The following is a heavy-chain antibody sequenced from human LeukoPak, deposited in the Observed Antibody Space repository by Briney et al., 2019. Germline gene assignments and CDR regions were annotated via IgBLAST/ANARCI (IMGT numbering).Heavy chain of an antibody. J-gene: IGHJ5*01. V-gene: IGHV4-59*01. CDR3: ARAVRPRNWFDS. CDR2: IYYLGST. CDR1: GDSINNYY. Sequence: SETLSLTRTVSGDSINNYYWNWIRQPPGEGLEWIGYIYYLGSTSYNPSLNSRVTMLVDTSKNQFSLELTSVTAADTAVYYCARAVRPRNWFDSWGQGTLVTVSP.